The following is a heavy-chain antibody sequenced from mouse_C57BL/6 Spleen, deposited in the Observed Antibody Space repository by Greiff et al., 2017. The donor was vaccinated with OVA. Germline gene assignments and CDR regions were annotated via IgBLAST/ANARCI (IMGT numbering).Heavy chain of an antibody. Sequence: EVKLMESGPGLVKPSQSLSLTCSVTGYSITSGYYWNWIRQFPGNKLEWMGYISYDGSNNYNPSLKNRISITRDTSKNQFFLKLNSVTTEDTATYYCARDRQDWYFDVWGTGTTVTVSS. J-gene: IGHJ1*03. V-gene: IGHV3-6*01. CDR2: ISYDGSN. CDR1: GYSITSGYY. CDR3: ARDRQDWYFDV.